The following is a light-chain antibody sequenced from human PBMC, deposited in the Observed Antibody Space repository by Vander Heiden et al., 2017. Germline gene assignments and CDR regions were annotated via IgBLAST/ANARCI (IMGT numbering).Light chain of an antibody. CDR1: QDINSY. J-gene: IGKJ4*01. CDR3: QQFNTYPLT. CDR2: AAS. Sequence: IQLTQSPSFLSASVGDRVTITCRASQDINSYLAWYQQKPGKAPTLLISAASTLQGGVPSRFSGSASGTEFTLTISSLQPEDFATYYCQQFNTYPLTFGGGTKVEIK. V-gene: IGKV1-9*01.